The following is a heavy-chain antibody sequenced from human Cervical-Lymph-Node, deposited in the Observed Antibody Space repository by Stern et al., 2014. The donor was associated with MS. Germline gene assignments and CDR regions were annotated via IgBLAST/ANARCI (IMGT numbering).Heavy chain of an antibody. J-gene: IGHJ4*02. V-gene: IGHV3-15*01. CDR2: IKDKIDGGTT. CDR3: TTVRYDRSAKPDF. D-gene: IGHD3-22*01. CDR1: GFTFKNAW. Sequence: VQLEESGGGLVKPGGSLRLSCAASGFTFKNAWMSWVRQAPGQGLAWVGRIKDKIDGGTTDYAAPVKGRFTISRDDSKDTLYLELNSLKTEDTAVYYCTTVRYDRSAKPDFWGQGTLVTVSS.